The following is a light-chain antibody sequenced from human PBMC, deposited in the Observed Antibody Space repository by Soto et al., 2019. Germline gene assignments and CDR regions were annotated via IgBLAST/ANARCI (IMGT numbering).Light chain of an antibody. V-gene: IGKV3-20*01. J-gene: IGKJ2*01. CDR1: QSVRSSY. CDR2: DSS. Sequence: EIVLTQSPGTLSLSPGERATLSCRASQSVRSSYLAWYQQKPGQAPRLLIYDSSSRATGIPDRFSGSGSGTDFTLTLSRLEPEDFAVYYCQQYGSSPYTFGQGTKLEIK. CDR3: QQYGSSPYT.